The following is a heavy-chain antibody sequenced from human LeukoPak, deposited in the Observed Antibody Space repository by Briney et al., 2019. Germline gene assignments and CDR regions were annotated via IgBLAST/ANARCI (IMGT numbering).Heavy chain of an antibody. CDR1: GYTFTSYA. CDR2: INPNSGGT. V-gene: IGHV1-2*02. J-gene: IGHJ4*02. Sequence: ASVKVSCKASGYTFTSYAMNWVRQAPGQGLEWMGWINPNSGGTNYAQKFQGRVTMTRDTSISTAYMELSRLRSDDTAVYYCARDHRLDEGYFDYWGQGTLVTVSS. D-gene: IGHD6-19*01. CDR3: ARDHRLDEGYFDY.